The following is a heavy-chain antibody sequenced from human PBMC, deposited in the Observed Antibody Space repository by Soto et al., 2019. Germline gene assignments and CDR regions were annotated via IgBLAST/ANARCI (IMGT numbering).Heavy chain of an antibody. V-gene: IGHV1-69*02. D-gene: IGHD2-21*01. J-gene: IGHJ3*01. CDR3: TIGSWSGEVFDV. Sequence: QVQLVQSGAEVKKPGSSVKVSCKPSGGTFSTYSIFWVRQAPGQGLEWMGRIIPMLGVANYAQKFQGRVTNTGEKSTTTGYIALDNLGSEDTALFYCTIGSWSGEVFDVWGQGTMVTVSS. CDR2: IIPMLGVA. CDR1: GGTFSTYS.